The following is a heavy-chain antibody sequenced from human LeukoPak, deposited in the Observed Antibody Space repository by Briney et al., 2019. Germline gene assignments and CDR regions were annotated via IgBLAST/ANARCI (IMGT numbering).Heavy chain of an antibody. Sequence: GGSLRLSCAASGFTFSSYWMHWVRQAPGKGLEWVSSISSSSSYIYYADSVKGRFTISRDNAKNSLYLQMNSLRAEDTAVYYCARAKVIVVVPAAIRDDAFDIWGQGTMVTVSS. J-gene: IGHJ3*02. D-gene: IGHD2-2*01. CDR2: ISSSSSYI. CDR3: ARAKVIVVVPAAIRDDAFDI. CDR1: GFTFSSYW. V-gene: IGHV3-21*01.